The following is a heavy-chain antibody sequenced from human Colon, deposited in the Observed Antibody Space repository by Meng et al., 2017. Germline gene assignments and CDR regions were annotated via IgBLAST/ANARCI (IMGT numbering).Heavy chain of an antibody. CDR2: INHSGST. J-gene: IGHJ5*02. CDR3: ARERLSSGWYGGRWFDP. D-gene: IGHD6-19*01. CDR1: GGSFSGYD. V-gene: IGHV4-34*01. Sequence: QMQLQQWGAGLLKPSETLSLTCAVYGGSFSGYDWSWIRQPPGKGLEWIGEINHSGSTNYNPSLKSRVTISVDTSKNQFSLKLSSVTAADTAVYYCARERLSSGWYGGRWFDPWGQGTLVTVSS.